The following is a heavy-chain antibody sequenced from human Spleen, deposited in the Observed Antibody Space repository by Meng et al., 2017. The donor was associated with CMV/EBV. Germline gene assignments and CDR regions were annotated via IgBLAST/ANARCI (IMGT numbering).Heavy chain of an antibody. D-gene: IGHD5-18*01. CDR1: GFTFSSYA. J-gene: IGHJ4*02. V-gene: IGHV3-23*01. Sequence: GESLKISCAASGFTFSSYAMGWVRQAPGKGLEWVSAISGGGGNTYYADSVKGRFTISRDNAKNSLYLQMNSLRAEDTAVYYCARDWYGYSHHRFDFWGQGTLVTVSS. CDR3: ARDWYGYSHHRFDF. CDR2: ISGGGGNT.